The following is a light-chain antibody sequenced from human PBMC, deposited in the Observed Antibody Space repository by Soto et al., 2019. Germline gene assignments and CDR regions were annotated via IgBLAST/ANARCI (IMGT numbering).Light chain of an antibody. Sequence: DIQLTQSPSTVSGSVGDRVTITCPASQTISSWLAWYQQKPGKAPKLLIYKASTLKSGVPSRFSGSGSGTEFTLTIIILQPDDCAPYYCQHYNSYSEAFGQGTKVDIK. J-gene: IGKJ1*01. V-gene: IGKV1-5*03. CDR2: KAS. CDR1: QTISSW. CDR3: QHYNSYSEA.